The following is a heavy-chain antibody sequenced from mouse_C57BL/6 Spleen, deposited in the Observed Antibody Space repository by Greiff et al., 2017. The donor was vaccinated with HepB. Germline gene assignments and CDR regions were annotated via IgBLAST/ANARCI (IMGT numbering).Heavy chain of an antibody. CDR1: GYTFTSYG. J-gene: IGHJ2*01. D-gene: IGHD1-1*01. CDR3: ARWGLYYYGDY. V-gene: IGHV1-81*01. Sequence: VQLQQSGAELARPGASVKLSCKASGYTFTSYGISWVKQRTGQGLEWIGEIYPRSGTTYYNEKFKGKATLTADKSSSTAYMELRSLTSEDSAVYFCARWGLYYYGDYWGQGTTLTVSS. CDR2: IYPRSGTT.